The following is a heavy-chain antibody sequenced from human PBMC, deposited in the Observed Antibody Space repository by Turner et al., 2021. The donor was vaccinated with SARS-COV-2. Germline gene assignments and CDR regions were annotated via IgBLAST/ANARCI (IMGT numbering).Heavy chain of an antibody. CDR3: ARGKNYYGSGSYYPTHYYYGMDV. CDR1: GGTFSSYA. Sequence: QVQLVQSGAEVKKPGSSVKVSCKASGGTFSSYALSWVRPAPGQGLEWMGRIIPISGTANYASKFQGRGTITADESTSTAYMELSSLRSEDTALYYCARGKNYYGSGSYYPTHYYYGMDVWGQGTTVTVSS. J-gene: IGHJ6*02. V-gene: IGHV1-69*01. D-gene: IGHD3-10*01. CDR2: IIPISGTA.